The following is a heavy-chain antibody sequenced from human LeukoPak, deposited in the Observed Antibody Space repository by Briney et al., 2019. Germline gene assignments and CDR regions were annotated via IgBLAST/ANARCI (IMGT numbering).Heavy chain of an antibody. D-gene: IGHD6-6*01. Sequence: SETLSLTCTVSGGSISSGGYYWSWIRQPPGKGLEWIGYIYYSGSTYYNPSLKSRVTISVDTSKNQFSLKLSSVTAADTAVYYCARPKKYSSSSGFDYWGQGTLVTVSS. CDR1: GGSISSGGYY. CDR2: IYYSGST. V-gene: IGHV4-30-2*03. CDR3: ARPKKYSSSSGFDY. J-gene: IGHJ4*02.